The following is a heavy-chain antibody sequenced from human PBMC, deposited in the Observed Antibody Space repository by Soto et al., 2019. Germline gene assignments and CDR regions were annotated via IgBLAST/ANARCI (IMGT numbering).Heavy chain of an antibody. D-gene: IGHD2-2*01. Sequence: PGGSLRLSXSASGFTFSSYAMHWVRQAPGKGLEYVSAISSNGGSTYYADSVKGRFTISRDNSKNTLYLQMSSPRAEDTAVYYCVKDGPYCSSTSCSNFDYWGQGTLVTVSS. CDR2: ISSNGGST. CDR3: VKDGPYCSSTSCSNFDY. J-gene: IGHJ4*02. V-gene: IGHV3-64D*06. CDR1: GFTFSSYA.